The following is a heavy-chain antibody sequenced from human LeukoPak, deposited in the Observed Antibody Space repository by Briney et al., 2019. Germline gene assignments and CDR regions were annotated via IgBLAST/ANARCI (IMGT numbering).Heavy chain of an antibody. CDR1: GYTFTSYG. CDR2: ISAYNGNT. J-gene: IGHJ6*03. CDR3: ARDPLKFLWGSYRLAAYYYYMDV. V-gene: IGHV1-18*01. D-gene: IGHD3-16*02. Sequence: GASVKVSCKASGYTFTSYGISWVRQAPGQGLEWMGWISAYNGNTNYAQKLQGRVTMTTDTSTSTAYMELRSLRSDDTAVYYCARDPLKFLWGSYRLAAYYYYMDVWGKGTTVTVSS.